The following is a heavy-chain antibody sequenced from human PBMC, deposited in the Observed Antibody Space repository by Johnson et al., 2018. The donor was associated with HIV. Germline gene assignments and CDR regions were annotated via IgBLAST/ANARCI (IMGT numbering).Heavy chain of an antibody. CDR3: AKGQVARGAFEN. CDR1: EFIFDDYG. V-gene: IGHV3-33*06. Sequence: QVQLVESGGGLVKPGGSLRLSCAVSEFIFDDYGMSWVRQPPGKGLEWLSVIWYDGSNEYYADSVKGRFTISRDNSKNTLYLHMSSLRLEDTAVYYCAKGQVARGAFENWGQGTTVTGSS. CDR2: IWYDGSNE. J-gene: IGHJ3*02.